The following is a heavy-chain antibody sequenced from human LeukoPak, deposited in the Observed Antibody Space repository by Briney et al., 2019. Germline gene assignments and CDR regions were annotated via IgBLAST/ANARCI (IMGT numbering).Heavy chain of an antibody. CDR1: DYSISSGYY. CDR3: ARAALYYDSSGYYP. V-gene: IGHV4-38-2*02. J-gene: IGHJ5*02. Sequence: SETLSLTCTVSDYSISSGYYWGWIRQPPGKGLEWIGSIYHSGRTYYNPSLKSRVTISVDTSKNQFSLKLSSVTAADTAVYYCARAALYYDSSGYYPWGQGTLVTVSS. CDR2: IYHSGRT. D-gene: IGHD3-22*01.